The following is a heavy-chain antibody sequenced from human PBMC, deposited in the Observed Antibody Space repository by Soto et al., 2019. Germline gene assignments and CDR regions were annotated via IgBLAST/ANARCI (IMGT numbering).Heavy chain of an antibody. D-gene: IGHD2-8*01. CDR3: ATLPCIVVNDLCYNVFDL. J-gene: IGHJ3*01. CDR2: ISGDGDGT. CDR1: GITLSNYA. V-gene: IGHV3-23*01. Sequence: EVQLLESGGGLTQPGGSLRLSCAASGITLSNYAMSWVRQAPGKGLEWVSAISGDGDGTYYADSVQGRFTISRDNSKNTRSLQMSSLRAEDTAVYFCATLPCIVVNDLCYNVFDLWGQGTMVTVSS.